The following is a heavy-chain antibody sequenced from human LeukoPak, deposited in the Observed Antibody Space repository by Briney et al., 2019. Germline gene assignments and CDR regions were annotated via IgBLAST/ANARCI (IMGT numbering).Heavy chain of an antibody. CDR3: ARLTYLGSSWSFDY. Sequence: GGSLRLSCAASGFTFSKSWMSWVRQAPGKGLEWVANMNEDGSERDYVDSVKGRFTISRDNAENSLYLQMSSLRAEDTAVYYCARLTYLGSSWSFDYWGQGTLVTVSS. D-gene: IGHD6-13*01. J-gene: IGHJ4*02. CDR1: GFTFSKSW. CDR2: MNEDGSER. V-gene: IGHV3-7*01.